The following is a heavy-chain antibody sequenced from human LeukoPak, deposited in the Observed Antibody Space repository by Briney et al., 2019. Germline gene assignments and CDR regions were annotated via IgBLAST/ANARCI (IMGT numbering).Heavy chain of an antibody. Sequence: EASVKVSCKASGYTFTGYYMHWVRQAPGQGLEWMGWINPNSGGTNYAQKFQGRVTMTRDTSISTAYMELSRLRSDDTAVYYCARDHQIVGATGDAFDIWGQGTMVTVSS. CDR1: GYTFTGYY. CDR2: INPNSGGT. J-gene: IGHJ3*02. D-gene: IGHD1-26*01. V-gene: IGHV1-2*02. CDR3: ARDHQIVGATGDAFDI.